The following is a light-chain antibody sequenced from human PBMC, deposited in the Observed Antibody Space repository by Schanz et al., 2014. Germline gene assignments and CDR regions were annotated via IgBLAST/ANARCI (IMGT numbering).Light chain of an antibody. CDR2: QDN. CDR1: KLGDTY. CDR3: QAWDSSTYV. V-gene: IGLV3-1*01. Sequence: SSELTQPPSVSVSPGQTASITCSGDKLGDTYACWYQQKPGQSPVLVIYQDNKRPSGIPERFSGSNSGNTATLTISGTQAMDEADYYCQAWDSSTYVFGTGTKLTVL. J-gene: IGLJ1*01.